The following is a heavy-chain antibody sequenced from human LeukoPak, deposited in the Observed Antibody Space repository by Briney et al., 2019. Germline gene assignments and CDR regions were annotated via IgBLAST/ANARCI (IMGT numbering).Heavy chain of an antibody. V-gene: IGHV4-34*01. Sequence: SETPSLTCAVYGGSFSGYYWSWIRQPPGKGLEWIGEINHSGSTNYNPSLKSRVTISVDTSKNQFSLKLSSVTAADTAAYYCARGWRWLQLKGLDYWGQGTLVTVSS. D-gene: IGHD5-24*01. J-gene: IGHJ4*02. CDR1: GGSFSGYY. CDR2: INHSGST. CDR3: ARGWRWLQLKGLDY.